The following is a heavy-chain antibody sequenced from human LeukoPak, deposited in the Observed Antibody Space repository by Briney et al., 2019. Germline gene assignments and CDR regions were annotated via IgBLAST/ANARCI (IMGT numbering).Heavy chain of an antibody. J-gene: IGHJ4*02. CDR1: GSTFSSYA. CDR2: IIPIFGTA. CDR3: TRDRQRVTLTRFDY. V-gene: IGHV1-69*13. Sequence: GSSVKVSCKACGSTFSSYAISWLRQAPGQGLEWMGGIIPIFGTANYAQKFQGRVTITADESTSTAYMELSSLRSEDTAVYYCTRDRQRVTLTRFDYWGQGTLVTVSS. D-gene: IGHD3-3*01.